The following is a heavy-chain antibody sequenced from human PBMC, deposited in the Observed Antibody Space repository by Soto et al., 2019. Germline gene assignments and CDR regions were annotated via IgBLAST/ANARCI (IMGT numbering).Heavy chain of an antibody. J-gene: IGHJ6*02. CDR3: AIGPGCMKGVCPTNYYYGMDV. Sequence: SVKVSCKASGGTFSSYAISWVRQAPGQGLEWMGGIIPIFGTANYAQKFQGRVTITADESTSTAYMELSSLRSEDTAVYYCAIGPGCMKGVCPTNYYYGMDVWGQGTTVTVSS. CDR2: IIPIFGTA. CDR1: GGTFSSYA. V-gene: IGHV1-69*13. D-gene: IGHD2-8*01.